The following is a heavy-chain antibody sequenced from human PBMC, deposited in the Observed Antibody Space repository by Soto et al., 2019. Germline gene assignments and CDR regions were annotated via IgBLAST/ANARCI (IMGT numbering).Heavy chain of an antibody. D-gene: IGHD5-12*01. J-gene: IGHJ4*02. CDR1: GYTFTSYA. Sequence: QVQLVQSGAEVKKPGASVKVSCKASGYTFTSYAMHWVRQAPGQRLEWMGWINAGNGNTKYSQKFQGRVTITRDTSASTAYMELSSLRSEDTAVYYCARVGPIEMATSIFDYWGQGTLVTVSS. CDR3: ARVGPIEMATSIFDY. V-gene: IGHV1-3*01. CDR2: INAGNGNT.